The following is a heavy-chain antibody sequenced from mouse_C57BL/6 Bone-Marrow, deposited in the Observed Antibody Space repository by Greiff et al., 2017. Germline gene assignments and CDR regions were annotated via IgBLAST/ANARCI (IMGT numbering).Heavy chain of an antibody. D-gene: IGHD1-1*01. Sequence: EVQLVESGGGLVKPGGSLKLSCAASGFTFSDYGMHWVRQAPEKGLAWVAYISSGSSTIYYADTVKGRFTFSRDNAKNTLFLQMTSLRSEDTAMYYCARRIYYYGSSPFDYRGEGTTLTVSS. CDR1: GFTFSDYG. CDR3: ARRIYYYGSSPFDY. V-gene: IGHV5-17*01. J-gene: IGHJ2*01. CDR2: ISSGSSTI.